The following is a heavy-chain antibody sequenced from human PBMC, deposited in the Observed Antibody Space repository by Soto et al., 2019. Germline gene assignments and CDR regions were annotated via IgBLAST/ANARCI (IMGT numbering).Heavy chain of an antibody. Sequence: GGSLRLSCAASGFTFTNYAMSWVRQAPGKGLEWVSGVGNSGGSTYYADSVKGRFTISKDTSKSTLFLQMDSLGAEDTAVYYCAKGGSDSSVFGYWRQGTLVTVSS. D-gene: IGHD2-15*01. CDR2: VGNSGGST. CDR1: GFTFTNYA. V-gene: IGHV3-23*01. J-gene: IGHJ4*02. CDR3: AKGGSDSSVFGY.